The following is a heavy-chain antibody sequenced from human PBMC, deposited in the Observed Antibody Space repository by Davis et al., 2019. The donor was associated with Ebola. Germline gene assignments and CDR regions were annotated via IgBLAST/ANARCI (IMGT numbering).Heavy chain of an antibody. J-gene: IGHJ6*02. Sequence: GGSLRLSCAASGFTVSSNYMSWVRQAPGKGLEWVSYISSSSSYTNYADSVKGRFTISRDNAKNSLYLQMNSLRAEDTAVYYCARAITMIVVVHYGMDVWGQGATVTVSS. CDR1: GFTVSSNY. CDR2: ISSSSSYT. CDR3: ARAITMIVVVHYGMDV. V-gene: IGHV3-11*06. D-gene: IGHD3-22*01.